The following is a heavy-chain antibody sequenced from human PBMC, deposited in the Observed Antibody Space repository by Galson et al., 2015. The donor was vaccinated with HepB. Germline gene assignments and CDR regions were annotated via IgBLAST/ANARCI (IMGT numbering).Heavy chain of an antibody. J-gene: IGHJ6*02. CDR2: ISFDGNNK. Sequence: SLRLSCAASGFTFSTYAMHWVRQAPGRGLEWVAFISFDGNNKYYADSVKGRFTISRDNSKNTLYLEMNSLRAEDTTVFYCARAMMAFLEWPRRYYYYGMDVWGQGTTVTVSS. V-gene: IGHV3-30-3*01. D-gene: IGHD3-3*02. CDR1: GFTFSTYA. CDR3: ARAMMAFLEWPRRYYYYGMDV.